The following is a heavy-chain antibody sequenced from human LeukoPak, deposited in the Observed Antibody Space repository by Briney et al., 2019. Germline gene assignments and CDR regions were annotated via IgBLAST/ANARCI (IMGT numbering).Heavy chain of an antibody. J-gene: IGHJ4*02. D-gene: IGHD3-10*01. Sequence: ASVKVSCKASGYTFTTYYLHWVRQAPGQGLEWMGVINPNGGATTYAQKFQGRVTMTSDTSSSTVYMELSGLRSEDTAMYYCARDRGVACRRPFDYWGQGTLVTVSS. V-gene: IGHV1-46*01. CDR1: GYTFTTYY. CDR3: ARDRGVACRRPFDY. CDR2: INPNGGAT.